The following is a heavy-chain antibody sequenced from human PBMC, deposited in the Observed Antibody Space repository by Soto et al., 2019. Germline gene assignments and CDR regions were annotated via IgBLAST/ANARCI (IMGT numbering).Heavy chain of an antibody. CDR1: GFTFSSYG. J-gene: IGHJ4*02. CDR2: ISYDGSNK. Sequence: PGGSLRLSGAASGFTFSSYGMHWVRQAPGKGLEWVAVISYDGSNKYYADSVKGRFTISRDNSKNTLYLQMNSLRAEDTAVYYCAKGETGIGPFDYWGQGTLVTVSS. D-gene: IGHD1-1*01. V-gene: IGHV3-30*18. CDR3: AKGETGIGPFDY.